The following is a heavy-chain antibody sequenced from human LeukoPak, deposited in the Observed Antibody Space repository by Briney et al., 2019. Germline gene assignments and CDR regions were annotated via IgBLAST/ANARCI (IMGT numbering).Heavy chain of an antibody. CDR2: IIPIFGTA. D-gene: IGHD6-6*01. V-gene: IGHV1-69*13. CDR1: GGTFSSYA. CDR3: ARAKWQLVRGREVPYYFDY. Sequence: SVKVSCKASGGTFSSYAISWVRQAPGQGLEWMGGIIPIFGTANYAQKFQVRVTITADESTSTAYMELSSLRSEDTAVYYCARAKWQLVRGREVPYYFDYWGQGTLVTVSS. J-gene: IGHJ4*02.